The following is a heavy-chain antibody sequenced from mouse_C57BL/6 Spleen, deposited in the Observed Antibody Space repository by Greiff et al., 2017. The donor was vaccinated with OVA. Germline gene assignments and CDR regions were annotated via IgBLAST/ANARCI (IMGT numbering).Heavy chain of an antibody. J-gene: IGHJ2*01. CDR1: GYTFTDYY. CDR2: INPNNGGT. D-gene: IGHD1-1*01. CDR3: ARYRYYGSTLDY. V-gene: IGHV1-26*01. Sequence: VQLQQSGPELVKPGASVKISCKASGYTFTDYYMNWVKQSHGKSLEWIGDINPNNGGTSYNQKFKGKATLTVDKSSSTAYMELRSLTSEDSAVYYCARYRYYGSTLDYWGQGTTLTVSS.